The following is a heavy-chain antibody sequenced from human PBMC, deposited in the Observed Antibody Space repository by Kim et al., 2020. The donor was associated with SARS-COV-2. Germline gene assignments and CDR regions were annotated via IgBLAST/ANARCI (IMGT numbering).Heavy chain of an antibody. Sequence: YPDSVKGRLPTPRDNAKNTLYLQMNSLRAEDTAVYYCARGHLGELSSNDYWGQGTLVTVSS. CDR3: ARGHLGELSSNDY. V-gene: IGHV3-74*01. D-gene: IGHD3-16*02. J-gene: IGHJ4*02.